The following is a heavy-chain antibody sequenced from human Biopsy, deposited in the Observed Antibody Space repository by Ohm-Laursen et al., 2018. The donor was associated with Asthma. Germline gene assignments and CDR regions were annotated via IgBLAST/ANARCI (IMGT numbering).Heavy chain of an antibody. D-gene: IGHD3-9*01. J-gene: IGHJ3*02. CDR3: ARTYCDFLTGQVNDAFDI. CDR2: INAGNGNT. CDR1: GYTFISYA. Sequence: ASVTASCNASGYTFISYAIHWVRQAPGQRLEWMGWINAGNGNTKYSQKFQGRVTITRDTSASTAYMELSSLRSEDTAVYYCARTYCDFLTGQVNDAFDIWGQGTMVTVSS. V-gene: IGHV1-3*01.